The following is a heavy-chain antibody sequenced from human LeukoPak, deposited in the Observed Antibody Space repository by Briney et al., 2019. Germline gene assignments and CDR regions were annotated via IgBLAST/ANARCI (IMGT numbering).Heavy chain of an antibody. D-gene: IGHD3-3*01. CDR3: ARSPITIFGVVIPSYYYGIDV. CDR2: INHNGST. V-gene: IGHV4-34*01. J-gene: IGHJ6*02. Sequence: SETLSLTGAVYGGSLSGYYGRWVRQPPGKGLEWGGEINHNGSTNYNTSLKSRVPISVETSKSQLSLTLSSVSAAGTAVYYCARSPITIFGVVIPSYYYGIDVWGQGTTVTVSS. CDR1: GGSLSGYY.